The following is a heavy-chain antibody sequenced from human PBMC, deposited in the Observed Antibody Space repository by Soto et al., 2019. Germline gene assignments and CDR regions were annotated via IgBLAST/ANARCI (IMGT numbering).Heavy chain of an antibody. J-gene: IGHJ6*03. CDR3: AKADDDGDLNYYMDV. Sequence: EVQLVESGGGLVQPGRSLRLSCAASGFTFDDYAIHWVRQAPGKGLEWVSGISWNSGSIGYADSVKGRFTISRDNAKNSLYLQMNSLRAEDTALYYCAKADDDGDLNYYMDVWGKGTTVTVSS. V-gene: IGHV3-9*01. D-gene: IGHD4-17*01. CDR2: ISWNSGSI. CDR1: GFTFDDYA.